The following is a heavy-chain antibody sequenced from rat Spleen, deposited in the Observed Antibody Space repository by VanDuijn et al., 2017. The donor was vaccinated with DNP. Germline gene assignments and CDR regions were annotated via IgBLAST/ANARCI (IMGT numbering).Heavy chain of an antibody. D-gene: IGHD1-4*01. V-gene: IGHV5-7*01. CDR2: ITYDGSST. CDR3: AGRPPPTRGPFDY. CDR1: GFTFRDHN. J-gene: IGHJ2*01. Sequence: EVQLVESGGGLVQPGRSLKLSCAASGFTFRDHNMAWVRQAPKKGLEWVATITYDGSSTYYRDSVKGRFIISRDNAKNTLYLQMDSLSSEDTATYYCAGRPPPTRGPFDYWGQGVMVTVSS.